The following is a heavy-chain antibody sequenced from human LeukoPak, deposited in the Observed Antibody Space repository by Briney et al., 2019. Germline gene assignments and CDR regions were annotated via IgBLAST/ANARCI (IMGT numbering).Heavy chain of an antibody. CDR2: IIPILGIA. D-gene: IGHD3-10*01. J-gene: IGHJ4*02. Sequence: ASVKVSCKASGGTSSSYAISWVRQAPGQGLEWMGRIIPILGIANYAQKFQGRVTITADKSTSTAYMELSSLRSEDTAVYYCARGPMVRGSPDYWGQGTLVTVSS. CDR3: ARGPMVRGSPDY. V-gene: IGHV1-69*04. CDR1: GGTSSSYA.